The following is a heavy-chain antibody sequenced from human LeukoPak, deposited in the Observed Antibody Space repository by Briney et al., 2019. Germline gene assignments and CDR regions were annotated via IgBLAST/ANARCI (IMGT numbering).Heavy chain of an antibody. D-gene: IGHD2-2*01. CDR2: FDPEDGET. CDR3: ATDLPAASLQ. Sequence: ASVKVSCKASGYTFTSYYMHWVRQAPGKGLEWMGGFDPEDGETIYAQKFQGRVTMTEDTSTDTAYMELSSLRSEDTAVYYCATDLPAASLQWGQGTLVTVSS. V-gene: IGHV1-24*01. CDR1: GYTFTSYY. J-gene: IGHJ4*02.